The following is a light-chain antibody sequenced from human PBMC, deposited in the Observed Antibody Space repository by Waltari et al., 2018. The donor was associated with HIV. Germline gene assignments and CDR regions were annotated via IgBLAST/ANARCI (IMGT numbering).Light chain of an antibody. V-gene: IGLV2-8*01. CDR2: EVN. CDR3: SSYAGSNNWV. CDR1: NSDIGAYNY. J-gene: IGLJ3*02. Sequence: QSALTQPPSASGPPGQSVTISCTGTNSDIGAYNYVSWYQQHPGKAPKFMIYEVNRRPSGVPDRFSGSKSGNTASLTVSGLQAEDEADYYCSSYAGSNNWVFGGGTKLTVL.